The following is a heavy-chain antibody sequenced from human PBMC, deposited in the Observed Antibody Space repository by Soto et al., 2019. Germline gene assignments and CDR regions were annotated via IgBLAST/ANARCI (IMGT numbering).Heavy chain of an antibody. V-gene: IGHV3-53*01. CDR3: ARAYGDYGNWYFDL. Sequence: EVRLVESGGGLMQPGGSLRLSCAASGFSVSTNYMTWVRQAPEKGLEWVSVTYTGGTTYYADSVKGRFTISRDNSKNTLYRQMDSLRGEDTAVYYCARAYGDYGNWYFDLWGRGTLVTVSS. CDR2: TYTGGTT. CDR1: GFSVSTNY. D-gene: IGHD4-17*01. J-gene: IGHJ2*01.